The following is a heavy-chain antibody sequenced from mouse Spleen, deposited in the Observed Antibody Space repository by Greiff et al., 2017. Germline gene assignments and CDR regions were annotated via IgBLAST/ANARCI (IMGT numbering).Heavy chain of an antibody. CDR1: GYTFTDYY. J-gene: IGHJ3*01. CDR3: AREFLYGYDDGAWFAY. Sequence: QVQLQQSGAELVRPGASVKLSCKASGYTFTDYYINWVKQRPGQGLEWIARIYPGSGNTYYNEKFKGKATLTAEKSSSTAYMQLSSLTSEDSAVYFCAREFLYGYDDGAWFAYWGQGTLVTVSA. CDR2: IYPGSGNT. D-gene: IGHD2-2*01. V-gene: IGHV1-76*01.